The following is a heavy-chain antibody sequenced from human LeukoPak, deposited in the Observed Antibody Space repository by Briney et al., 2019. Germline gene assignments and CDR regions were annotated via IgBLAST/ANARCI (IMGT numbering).Heavy chain of an antibody. J-gene: IGHJ4*02. CDR3: ARSISWYSYLDY. V-gene: IGHV4-4*07. CDR2: IYTSGDT. D-gene: IGHD6-13*01. Sequence: ASETLSLTCTVSGGSISSYYWSWIRQPAGKGLDWIGRIYTSGDTNYNPSLKSRVTMSVDTSKNQFSLKLTSVTAADTAVYYCARSISWYSYLDYWGQGTLVTVSS. CDR1: GGSISSYY.